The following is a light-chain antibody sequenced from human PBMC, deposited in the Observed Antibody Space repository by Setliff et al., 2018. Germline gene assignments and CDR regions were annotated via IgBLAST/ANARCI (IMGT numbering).Light chain of an antibody. V-gene: IGLV2-14*01. CDR3: SSYTTMSTRI. Sequence: QSALAQPASVSGSPGQSITISCTGTNSDVGNYKYVSWYQQVPGKAPKLIIFEVSNRPSGIPKRFSGSKSGNTASLSISGLQAEDEADYYCSSYTTMSTRIFGTGTKVTVL. CDR2: EVS. J-gene: IGLJ1*01. CDR1: NSDVGNYKY.